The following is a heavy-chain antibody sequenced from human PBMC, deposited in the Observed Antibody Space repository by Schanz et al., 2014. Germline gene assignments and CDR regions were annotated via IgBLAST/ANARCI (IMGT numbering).Heavy chain of an antibody. CDR2: ISGSGAGT. D-gene: IGHD3-3*01. J-gene: IGHJ6*02. CDR1: GYTVSSNY. V-gene: IGHV3-23*01. CDR3: ARYGFRKFGVVYGLAV. Sequence: EVQLLESGGGLVQPGGSLRLSCAASGYTVSSNYMSWVRQAPGKGLEWVSAISGSGAGTYYADSVKGRFTFSRDNSKNTLYLQMNSLRVEDTAVYYCARYGFRKFGVVYGLAVWGQGTTVTVS.